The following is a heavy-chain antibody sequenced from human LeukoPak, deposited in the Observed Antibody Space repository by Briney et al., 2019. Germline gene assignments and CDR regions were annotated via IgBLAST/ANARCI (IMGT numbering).Heavy chain of an antibody. V-gene: IGHV3-43D*03. CDR2: ISWDGGST. J-gene: IGHJ3*02. D-gene: IGHD7-27*01. CDR3: AKVGSPNGGYQRGDAFDI. Sequence: GGSLRLSCAASGFTFDDYAIHWVRQAPGKGLEWVSLISWDGGSTYYADSVKGRFTISRDNSKNSLYLQMNSLRAEDTALYYCAKVGSPNGGYQRGDAFDIWGQGTMVTVSS. CDR1: GFTFDDYA.